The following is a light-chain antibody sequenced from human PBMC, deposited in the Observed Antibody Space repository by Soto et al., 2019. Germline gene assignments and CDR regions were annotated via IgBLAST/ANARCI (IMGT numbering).Light chain of an antibody. V-gene: IGKV1-6*01. CDR1: QGITND. CDR2: AAS. Sequence: IQMTQSPSSLSASVGDRVTITCRARQGITNDLGWYQQKPGKAPKVLIHAASSLQSGVPSRFSGSGSGTDFTLTISSLQPEDYGTYYCLQDYNYPLTFGGGTKVEIK. CDR3: LQDYNYPLT. J-gene: IGKJ4*01.